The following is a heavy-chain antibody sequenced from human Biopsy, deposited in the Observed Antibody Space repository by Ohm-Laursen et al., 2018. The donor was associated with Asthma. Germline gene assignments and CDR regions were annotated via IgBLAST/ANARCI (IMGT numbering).Heavy chain of an antibody. CDR2: ISDYLENP. Sequence: ASVKVSCKASGGTFSNYVFSWVRQAPGQGLEWMGWISDYLENPNYAQKFQGRVNMTYDRSTNTAYMELKSLRTDDTAVYFCARTYCTLNTCYASFDHWGQGTLVAVSS. V-gene: IGHV1-18*01. D-gene: IGHD2-2*01. CDR1: GGTFSNYV. J-gene: IGHJ4*02. CDR3: ARTYCTLNTCYASFDH.